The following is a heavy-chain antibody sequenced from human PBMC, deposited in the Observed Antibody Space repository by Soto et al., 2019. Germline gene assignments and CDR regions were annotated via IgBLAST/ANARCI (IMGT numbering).Heavy chain of an antibody. CDR3: AREGGDYVADYYYMDV. V-gene: IGHV4-59*01. CDR1: GGSISSYY. Sequence: QVQLQESGPGLVKPSETLSLTCTVSGGSISSYYWSWIRQPAGKGLEWIGYIYYSGSTNYNPSLKSRVTISVDTSKNQFSLKLSSVTAADTAVYYCAREGGDYVADYYYMDVWGKGTTVTVSS. J-gene: IGHJ6*03. D-gene: IGHD4-17*01. CDR2: IYYSGST.